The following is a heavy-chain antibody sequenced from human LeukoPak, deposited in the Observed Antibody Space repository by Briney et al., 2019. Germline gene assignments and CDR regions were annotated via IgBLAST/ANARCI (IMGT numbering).Heavy chain of an antibody. CDR2: IYYSGST. D-gene: IGHD3-10*01. CDR1: GGSISSYY. J-gene: IGHJ4*02. Sequence: PSETLSLTCTVSGGSISSYYWSWIRHHPGKGLEWIGYIYYSGSTYYNPSLKSRVTISVDTSKNQFSLKLSSVTAADTAVYYCARTRDGSGSSIDYWGQGTLVTVSS. V-gene: IGHV4-59*06. CDR3: ARTRDGSGSSIDY.